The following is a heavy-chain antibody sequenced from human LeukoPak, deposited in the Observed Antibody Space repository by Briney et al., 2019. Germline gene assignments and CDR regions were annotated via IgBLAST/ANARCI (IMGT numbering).Heavy chain of an antibody. CDR2: ISWNSGSI. V-gene: IGHV3-9*01. J-gene: IGHJ4*02. CDR3: AAGDRNGWYFDY. Sequence: GGSLRLSCAASGFTFDDYAMHWVRQAPGKGLEWVSGISWNSGSIGYADSVKGRFTISRDNAKNSLYLQMNSLRAEDTALYYCAAGDRNGWYFDYWGQGTLVTVSS. D-gene: IGHD6-19*01. CDR1: GFTFDDYA.